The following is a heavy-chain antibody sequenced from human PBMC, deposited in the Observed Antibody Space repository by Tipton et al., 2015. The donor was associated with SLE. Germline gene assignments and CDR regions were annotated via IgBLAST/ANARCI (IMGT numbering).Heavy chain of an antibody. Sequence: QLVQSGGGVVQPGRSLRLSCAASGFTFSSYAMHWVRQAPGKGLEWVAFISYDGSNKYYADSVKGRFTISRDNSKNTLFLQMNSLRAEDTAVYYCAKDYAGNTYGSRYYYYGMDVWGQGAAVTVSS. D-gene: IGHD5-18*01. J-gene: IGHJ6*02. CDR1: GFTFSSYA. CDR2: ISYDGSNK. CDR3: AKDYAGNTYGSRYYYYGMDV. V-gene: IGHV3-30*04.